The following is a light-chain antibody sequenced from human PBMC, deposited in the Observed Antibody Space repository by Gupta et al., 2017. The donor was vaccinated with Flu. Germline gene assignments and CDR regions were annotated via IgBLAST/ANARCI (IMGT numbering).Light chain of an antibody. CDR2: EVS. CDR3: SSYASSNNLL. CDR1: SSAVGGYNY. V-gene: IGLV2-8*01. Sequence: SALTTPHSASGSTGQSVTIPCTGPSSAVGGYNYVSWYQQHPGKVLRLTIYEVSKRPSVVPDLFSGSKAGNTASLTVSVHQAEDEADYYRSSYASSNNLLFGGGTKLTVL. J-gene: IGLJ2*01.